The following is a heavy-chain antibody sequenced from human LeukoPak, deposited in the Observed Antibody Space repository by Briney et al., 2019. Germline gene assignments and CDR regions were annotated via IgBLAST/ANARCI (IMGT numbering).Heavy chain of an antibody. CDR2: ISAYNGNT. J-gene: IGHJ4*02. D-gene: IGHD2-2*01. V-gene: IGHV1-18*04. CDR3: ARGNSRRIVVVPAALDY. Sequence: ASVKVSCKASGYTFTSYGISWVRQAPGQGLEWMGWISAYNGNTNYAQKLQGRVTMTTDTSTCTAYMELRSLRSDDTAVYYCARGNSRRIVVVPAALDYWGQGTLVTVSS. CDR1: GYTFTSYG.